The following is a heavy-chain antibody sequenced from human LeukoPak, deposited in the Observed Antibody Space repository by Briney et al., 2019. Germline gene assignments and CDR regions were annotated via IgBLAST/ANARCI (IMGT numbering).Heavy chain of an antibody. CDR3: ARDRSGSYHDAFDI. D-gene: IGHD1-26*01. CDR1: GFTFSDYY. CDR2: ISSSGSTI. Sequence: GGSLRLSCAASGFTFSDYYMSWIRQAPGKGLEWVSYISSSGSTIYYADSVKGRFTISRDNAKNSLYLQMNSLRAEDTAVYYCARDRSGSYHDAFDIWGQGTMVTVSS. J-gene: IGHJ3*02. V-gene: IGHV3-11*04.